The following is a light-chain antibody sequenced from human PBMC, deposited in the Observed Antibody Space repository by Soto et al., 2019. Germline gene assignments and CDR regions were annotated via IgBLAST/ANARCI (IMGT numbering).Light chain of an antibody. CDR3: SSYTFSSTPYV. Sequence: QSVLTQPASVSGSPGQSITISCTGTSSDVGGYNYVSWYQHHPGKAPKLMIYDVSNRPSGFSNRFSGSKSGNTASLTISGLQAENEANYYCSSYTFSSTPYVSGTGTKVTVL. J-gene: IGLJ1*01. V-gene: IGLV2-14*03. CDR2: DVS. CDR1: SSDVGGYNY.